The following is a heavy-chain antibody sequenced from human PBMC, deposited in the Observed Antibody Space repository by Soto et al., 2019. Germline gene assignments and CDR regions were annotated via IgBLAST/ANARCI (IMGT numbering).Heavy chain of an antibody. D-gene: IGHD3-16*01. Sequence: EVQLVESGGGLVKPGGSLRLSCAASGFTFSSYSMNWVRQAPGKGLEWVSSISSSSSYIYYADSVKGRFTISRDNAKNSLYLQMNCLRAEDTAVYYCARDLMITSEPGSAFDIWGQGTMVTVSS. CDR3: ARDLMITSEPGSAFDI. CDR2: ISSSSSYI. V-gene: IGHV3-21*01. J-gene: IGHJ3*02. CDR1: GFTFSSYS.